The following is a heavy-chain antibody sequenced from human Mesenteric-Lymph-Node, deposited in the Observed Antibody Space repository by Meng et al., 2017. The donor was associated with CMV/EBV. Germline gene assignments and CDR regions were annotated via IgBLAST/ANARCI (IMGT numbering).Heavy chain of an antibody. CDR3: AKHQGSAADYYGMDV. Sequence: SGYSFTTHWIGWVRQMPGKGLEWMGIIYPGDSDTRYSPSFQGQVTISADRSISTAYLQWRSLKASDTAIYYCAKHQGSAADYYGMDVWGQGTTVTVSS. V-gene: IGHV5-51*01. CDR1: GYSFTTHW. CDR2: IYPGDSDT. J-gene: IGHJ6*02. D-gene: IGHD1-26*01.